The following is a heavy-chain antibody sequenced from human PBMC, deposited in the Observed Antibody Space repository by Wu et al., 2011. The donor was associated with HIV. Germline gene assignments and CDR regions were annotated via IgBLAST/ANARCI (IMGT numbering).Heavy chain of an antibody. CDR2: INPNSGGT. J-gene: IGHJ4*02. V-gene: IGHV1-2*02. CDR1: GYTFIDYY. D-gene: IGHD5-18*01. Sequence: QVQLVQSGAEVKKPGSSVKVSCKASGYTFIDYYIHWVRQAPGQGLEWMGWINPNSGGTNYAQKFQGRVTMTRDTSISRAYMELSRLRYDDTAVYYCAREKDTANDYWGQGTLVTVSS. CDR3: AREKDTANDY.